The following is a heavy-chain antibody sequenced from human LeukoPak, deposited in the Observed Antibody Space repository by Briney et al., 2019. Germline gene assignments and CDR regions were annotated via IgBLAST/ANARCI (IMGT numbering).Heavy chain of an antibody. D-gene: IGHD2-2*01. CDR1: GFTFSSYA. Sequence: GGSLRLSCAASGFTFSSYAMNWVRQAPGKGLEWVSSISSSSSYIYYADSVKGRFTISRDNAKNSLYLQMNSLRAEDTAVYYCARSVVVAPGAFDIWGQGTMVTVSS. CDR3: ARSVVVAPGAFDI. CDR2: ISSSSSYI. V-gene: IGHV3-21*01. J-gene: IGHJ3*02.